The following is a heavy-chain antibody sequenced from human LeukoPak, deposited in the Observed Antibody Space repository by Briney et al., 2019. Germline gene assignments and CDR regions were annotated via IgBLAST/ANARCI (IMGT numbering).Heavy chain of an antibody. CDR2: INPNSGDI. D-gene: IGHD3-10*01. Sequence: ASVKVSCKASGYSFNAYYMHCVRQAPGQGLEYMVWINPNSGDINSSQKFQDRVTLTRDTSITTAYMELSSLTSDDTAVYYCARAYGSGTSYHPDYWGQGTLVTVSS. V-gene: IGHV1-2*02. CDR3: ARAYGSGTSYHPDY. CDR1: GYSFNAYY. J-gene: IGHJ4*02.